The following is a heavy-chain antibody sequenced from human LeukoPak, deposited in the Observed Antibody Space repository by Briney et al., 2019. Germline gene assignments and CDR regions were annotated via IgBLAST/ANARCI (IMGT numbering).Heavy chain of an antibody. CDR2: ISGSGGST. Sequence: GGSLRLSCAASGFTFSSYAMSWVRQAPGKGLEWVSAISGSGGSTYYADSVKGRFTISRDNSKNTLYLQMNSLRAEDTGVYYCAKGSPDYYGSGRPGWFDPWGQGTLVTVSS. CDR3: AKGSPDYYGSGRPGWFDP. V-gene: IGHV3-23*01. CDR1: GFTFSSYA. J-gene: IGHJ5*02. D-gene: IGHD3-10*01.